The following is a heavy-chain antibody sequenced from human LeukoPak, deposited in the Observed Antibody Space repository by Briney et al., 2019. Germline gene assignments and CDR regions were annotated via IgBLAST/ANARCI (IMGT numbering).Heavy chain of an antibody. D-gene: IGHD2-8*02. J-gene: IGHJ5*01. CDR2: ISSTSAYI. CDR3: ARVAVSGPTGWFDS. Sequence: PGGSLRLSCAGSGFALKSYSLTWVRQAPGKGLEWVSSISSTSAYIHYADSVKGRFTISRDNVDNVVYLEMNSLGAEDTATYYCARVAVSGPTGWFDSWGRGTLVIVSS. CDR1: GFALKSYS. V-gene: IGHV3-21*01.